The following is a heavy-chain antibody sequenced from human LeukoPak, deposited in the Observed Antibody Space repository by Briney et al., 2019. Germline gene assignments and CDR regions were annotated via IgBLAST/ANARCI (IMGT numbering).Heavy chain of an antibody. V-gene: IGHV3-64D*06. CDR3: VAHCSSTSCKEN. CDR2: ISGNGGST. J-gene: IGHJ4*02. Sequence: PGGSLRLSCSASGFTFSSYAMHWVRQAPGKGLEYVSAISGNGGSTYYADSVKGRFTISRDNSKNTLYLQMSSLRAEDTAVYYCVAHCSSTSCKENWGQGTLVTVSS. D-gene: IGHD2-2*01. CDR1: GFTFSSYA.